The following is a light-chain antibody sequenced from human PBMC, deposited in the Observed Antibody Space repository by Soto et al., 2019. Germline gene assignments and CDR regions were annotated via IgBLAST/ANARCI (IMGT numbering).Light chain of an antibody. CDR1: SSNIGPSYA. CDR2: DNN. V-gene: IGLV1-40*01. Sequence: QSVLTQPHSVSGAPGQSVTISCTGTSSNIGPSYAVHWYQHLPGSAPKLLIYDNNNRPSGVPDRFSASKSGTSASLSISGLQAEDEADDYCLYYGSRLLYVVFGGGTKVTVL. CDR3: LYYGSRLLYVV. J-gene: IGLJ2*01.